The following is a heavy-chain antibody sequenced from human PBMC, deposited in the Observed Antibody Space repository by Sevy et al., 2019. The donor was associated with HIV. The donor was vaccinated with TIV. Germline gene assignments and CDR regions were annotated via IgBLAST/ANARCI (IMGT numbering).Heavy chain of an antibody. D-gene: IGHD5-12*01. CDR3: GDLREN. J-gene: IGHJ4*02. CDR1: GFRFESSA. CDR2: INGIGDST. V-gene: IGHV3-23*01. Sequence: GGSLRLSCVASGFRFESSAMTCVRQAPGKGLEWVSTINGIGDSTYYAESVKGRFTISRDNSGNTLNLQMNNLRAEDTAIYYYGDLRENWGQGTLVTVSS.